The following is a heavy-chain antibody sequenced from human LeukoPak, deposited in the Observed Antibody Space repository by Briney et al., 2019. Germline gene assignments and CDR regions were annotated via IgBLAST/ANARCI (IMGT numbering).Heavy chain of an antibody. J-gene: IGHJ4*02. V-gene: IGHV3-48*01. Sequence: GGSLRLSCAASGFSFSTYSMNWVRQAPGKGLQWVSYISSGSSAIYYTDSVKGRFAITRDDAKNSVYLQMNSLRTEDTAVYYCGTGDPRFDYWGQGILVTVSS. CDR1: GFSFSTYS. CDR2: ISSGSSAI. D-gene: IGHD7-27*01. CDR3: GTGDPRFDY.